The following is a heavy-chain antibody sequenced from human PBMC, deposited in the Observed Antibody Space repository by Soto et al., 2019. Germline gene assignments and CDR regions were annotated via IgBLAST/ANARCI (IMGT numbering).Heavy chain of an antibody. D-gene: IGHD3-3*01. CDR1: GGSISSYY. CDR3: AREGSDYDFWSGHPWYYYYGMDV. V-gene: IGHV4-4*07. Sequence: SETLSLTCTVSGGSISSYYWSWIRQPAGKGLEWIGRIYTSGSTNYNPSLKSRVTMSVDTSKNQFSLKLSSVTAADTAVYYCAREGSDYDFWSGHPWYYYYGMDVWGQGTTVTVS. CDR2: IYTSGST. J-gene: IGHJ6*02.